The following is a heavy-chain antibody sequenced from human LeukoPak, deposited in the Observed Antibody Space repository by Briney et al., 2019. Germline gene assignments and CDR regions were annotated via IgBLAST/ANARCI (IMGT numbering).Heavy chain of an antibody. D-gene: IGHD2-21*01. CDR3: PRDIPGRPHDY. Sequence: PGGSLRLSCAASGFTFSDYYMSWIRQAPGKGLEWVSYISSSSSYTNYADSVKGRFTISRDNAKKSLYLQMNSLRAEDPAVYYCPRDIPGRPHDYWGQGTLVTVSS. CDR1: GFTFSDYY. CDR2: ISSSSSYT. J-gene: IGHJ4*02. V-gene: IGHV3-11*05.